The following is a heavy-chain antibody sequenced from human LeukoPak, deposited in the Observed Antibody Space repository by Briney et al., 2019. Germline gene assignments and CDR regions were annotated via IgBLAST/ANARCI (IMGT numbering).Heavy chain of an antibody. D-gene: IGHD2-2*01. J-gene: IGHJ4*02. CDR2: IYHSGST. CDR1: GGSISSSNW. V-gene: IGHV4-4*02. Sequence: ASETLSLTCAVSGGSISSSNWWSWVRQPPGKGLEWIGEIYHSGSTYYNPSLKSRVTISVDRSKNQFSLKLSSVTAADTAVYYCARGSYCSSTSCHEEPLYFDYWGQGTLVTVSS. CDR3: ARGSYCSSTSCHEEPLYFDY.